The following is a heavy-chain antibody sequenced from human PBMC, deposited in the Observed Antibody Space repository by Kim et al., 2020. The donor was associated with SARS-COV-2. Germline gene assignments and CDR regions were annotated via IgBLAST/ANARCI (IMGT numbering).Heavy chain of an antibody. CDR2: IYYSGST. CDR1: GGSISSYY. Sequence: SETLSLTCTVSGGSISSYYWSWIRQPPGKGLEWIGYIYYSGSTNYNPSLKSRVTISVDTSKNQFSLKLSSVTAADTAVYYCARGFEGYSSSCFLDYWGQG. CDR3: ARGFEGYSSSCFLDY. D-gene: IGHD6-13*01. V-gene: IGHV4-59*13. J-gene: IGHJ4*02.